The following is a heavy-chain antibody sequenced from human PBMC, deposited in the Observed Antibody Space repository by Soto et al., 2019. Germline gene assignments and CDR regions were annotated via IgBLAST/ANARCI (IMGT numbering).Heavy chain of an antibody. V-gene: IGHV3-23*01. J-gene: IGHJ4*02. CDR1: GLTFGSYA. CDR2: ISGSGGST. CDR3: AKRPTGSSLNTFDY. D-gene: IGHD6-13*01. Sequence: PGGSLRLSCAASGLTFGSYAMSWVRQAPGKGLEWVSAISGSGGSTYYADSVKGRFTISRDNSKNTLYLQMNSLRAEDTAVYYCAKRPTGSSLNTFDYWGQGTLVTVSS.